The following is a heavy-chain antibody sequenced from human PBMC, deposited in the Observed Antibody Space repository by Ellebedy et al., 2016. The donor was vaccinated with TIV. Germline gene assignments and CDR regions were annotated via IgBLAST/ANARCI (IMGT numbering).Heavy chain of an antibody. Sequence: GESLKISCAASGFSFSTSGMHWVRQTPDKGLEWLAFIRYDGSRIFYGDSARGRFIISRDNANNILSLQLDRLRPEDTAIYYCALAFGGVFGDWGQGTLVAVTS. CDR3: ALAFGGVFGD. D-gene: IGHD3-16*02. J-gene: IGHJ1*01. CDR2: IRYDGSRI. CDR1: GFSFSTSG. V-gene: IGHV3-30*02.